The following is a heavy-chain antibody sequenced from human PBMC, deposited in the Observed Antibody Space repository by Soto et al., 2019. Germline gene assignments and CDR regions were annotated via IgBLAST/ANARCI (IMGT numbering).Heavy chain of an antibody. CDR2: IYYSGST. CDR1: GGSISSGGYY. J-gene: IGHJ3*02. CDR3: VSAVAATGAFDI. V-gene: IGHV4-31*03. Sequence: LSLTCTVSGGSISSGGYYWSWIRQHPGKGLEWIGYIYYSGSTYYNPSLKRRVTISVDTSKNQFSLKLSSVTAADTAVYYCVSAVAATGAFDIWGQGTMVTVSS. D-gene: IGHD2-15*01.